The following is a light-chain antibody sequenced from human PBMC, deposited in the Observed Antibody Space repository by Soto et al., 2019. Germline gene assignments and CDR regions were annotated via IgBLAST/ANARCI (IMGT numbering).Light chain of an antibody. CDR2: GAS. CDR3: QQYNNWPPLT. V-gene: IGKV3-15*01. J-gene: IGKJ4*01. CDR1: QSVRSN. Sequence: EVVMTQSPATLSVSPGESATLSCRASQSVRSNLAWYQQKPGQSPSLLIYGASTRATGVPARFSGSGSGTEFTLTISSLQSEDFAVYYCQQYNNWPPLTFGGGTKVEIK.